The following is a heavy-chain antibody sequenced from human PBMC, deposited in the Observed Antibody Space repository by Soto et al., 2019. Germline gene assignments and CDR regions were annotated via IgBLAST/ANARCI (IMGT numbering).Heavy chain of an antibody. D-gene: IGHD4-17*01. Sequence: SETLSLTCTVSGGSISSYYWSWIRQPPGKGLEWIGYIYYSGSTNYNPSLKSRVTISVDTSKNQFSLKLSSVTAADTAVYYCARAGRYGDFDYWGKGTLVTVSS. CDR1: GGSISSYY. V-gene: IGHV4-59*01. CDR2: IYYSGST. CDR3: ARAGRYGDFDY. J-gene: IGHJ4*02.